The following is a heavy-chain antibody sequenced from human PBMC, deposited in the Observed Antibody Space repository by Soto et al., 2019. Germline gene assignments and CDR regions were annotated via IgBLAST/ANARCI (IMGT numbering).Heavy chain of an antibody. V-gene: IGHV3-7*01. D-gene: IGHD1-26*01. J-gene: IGHJ5*02. CDR1: GYTFSSYW. CDR3: VRDGCATTGCPWRFEP. CDR2: INRDGSDK. Sequence: GGSLRLSCAASGYTFSSYWMSWVRQAPGKGLEWVANINRDGSDKYYVDSVKGRFTISRDNTRNSLDLQVNSLRVEDTAIYYCVRDGCATTGCPWRFEPWGQGTLVTVSS.